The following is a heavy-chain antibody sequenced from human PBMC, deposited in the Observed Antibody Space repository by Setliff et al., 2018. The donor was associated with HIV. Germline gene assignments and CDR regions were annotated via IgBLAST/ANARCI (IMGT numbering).Heavy chain of an antibody. CDR2: VSYSGST. J-gene: IGHJ4*02. CDR3: ASCHVAIGYDFNY. CDR1: GASISSSSYY. D-gene: IGHD5-18*01. V-gene: IGHV4-39*01. Sequence: PSETLSLTCSVSGASISSSSYYWGWVRQPPGKGLEWIGSVSYSGSTYYSPSLKSRVTIAVDTSKNQFSLNLKSMTAADTAVYYYASCHVAIGYDFNYWGQGVLVTVSS.